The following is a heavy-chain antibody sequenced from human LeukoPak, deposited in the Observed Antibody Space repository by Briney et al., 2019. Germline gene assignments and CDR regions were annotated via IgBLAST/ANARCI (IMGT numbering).Heavy chain of an antibody. V-gene: IGHV4-59*01. CDR2: IYYSGST. CDR1: GGSISSYY. CDR3: ARGYSGYESNY. J-gene: IGHJ4*02. Sequence: PSETLSLTCTVSGGSISSYYWSWIRQPPGKGLEWIGYIYYSGSTNYSPSLKSRVTISVDTSRNQFSLKLSSVTAADTAVYYCARGYSGYESNYWGQGTLVTVSS. D-gene: IGHD5-12*01.